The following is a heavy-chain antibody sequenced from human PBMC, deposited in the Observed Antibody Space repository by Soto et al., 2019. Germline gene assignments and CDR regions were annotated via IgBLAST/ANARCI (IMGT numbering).Heavy chain of an antibody. Sequence: ASVKVSCKASGYTFTGYYMHWVRQAPGQGLEWMGWINPNSGGTNCAQKFQGWVTMTRDTSISTAYMELSRLRSDDTAVYYCARDLAYYYGSGSLYGMDVWGQGTTVTVSS. J-gene: IGHJ6*02. D-gene: IGHD3-10*01. CDR2: INPNSGGT. V-gene: IGHV1-2*04. CDR1: GYTFTGYY. CDR3: ARDLAYYYGSGSLYGMDV.